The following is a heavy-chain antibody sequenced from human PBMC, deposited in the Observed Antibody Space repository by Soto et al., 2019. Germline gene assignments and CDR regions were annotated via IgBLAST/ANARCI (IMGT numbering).Heavy chain of an antibody. Sequence: QLQLQESGSGLVKPSQTLSLTCAVSGGSISSGGYSWIWIRQPPGKGLEWIGYIYHSGSTYYNPSHQSRVTISVDRSKNQFSLKLSSVTAADTAVYYCAVLLGWFVPWGQGTIVTVSS. CDR3: AVLLGWFVP. CDR2: IYHSGST. J-gene: IGHJ5*02. V-gene: IGHV4-30-2*01. CDR1: GGSISSGGYS.